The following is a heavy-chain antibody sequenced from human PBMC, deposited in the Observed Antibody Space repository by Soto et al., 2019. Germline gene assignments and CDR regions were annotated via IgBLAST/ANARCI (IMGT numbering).Heavy chain of an antibody. CDR2: SDPSDSYT. D-gene: IGHD6-19*01. CDR1: GYSFTSYW. CDR3: ARHITSGWFSKGMDV. J-gene: IGHJ6*02. V-gene: IGHV5-10-1*01. Sequence: GESLKISCKGSGYSFTSYWISWVRQMPWKGLEWMGRSDPSDSYTNYSPSFQGHVTISADKSISTAYLQWSSLKASDTAMYYCARHITSGWFSKGMDVWGQGTTVTVSS.